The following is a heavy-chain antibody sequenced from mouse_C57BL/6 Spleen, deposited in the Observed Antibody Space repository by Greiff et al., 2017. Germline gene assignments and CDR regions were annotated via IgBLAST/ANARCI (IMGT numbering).Heavy chain of an antibody. CDR2: INPNNGGT. J-gene: IGHJ3*01. Sequence: EVQLQQSGPELVKPGASVKISCKASGYTFTDYYMNWVKQSHGKSLEWIGDINPNNGGTSYNQKFKGKATLTVDKSSSTAYMELRSLTSEDSAVYYCAREGDGNCNYVGFAYWGQGTLVTVSA. V-gene: IGHV1-26*01. CDR3: AREGDGNCNYVGFAY. CDR1: GYTFTDYY. D-gene: IGHD2-1*01.